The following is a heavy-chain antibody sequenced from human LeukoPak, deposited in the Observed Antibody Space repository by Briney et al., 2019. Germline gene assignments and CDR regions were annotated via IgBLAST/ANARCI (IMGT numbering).Heavy chain of an antibody. Sequence: SGGSLRLSYAASGFTFSSYSMNWVRQAPGKGLEWVSYISSSSSTIYYADSVKGRFTISRDNSKNTLFLQMNSLRAEDTAVYYCAKDHYPSPVDTPMVCDYWGQGTLVTVSS. CDR3: AKDHYPSPVDTPMVCDY. V-gene: IGHV3-48*01. CDR1: GFTFSSYS. CDR2: ISSSSSTI. J-gene: IGHJ4*02. D-gene: IGHD5-18*01.